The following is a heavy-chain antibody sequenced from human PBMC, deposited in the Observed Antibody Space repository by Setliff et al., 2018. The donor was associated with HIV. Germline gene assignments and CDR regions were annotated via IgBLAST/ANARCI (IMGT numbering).Heavy chain of an antibody. CDR3: ARGSKGGFFDY. V-gene: IGHV4-61*01. CDR1: GGSVGSGSYY. Sequence: RLSETLSLTCTVSGGSVGSGSYYWTWIRQAPGKGLEWIGEINHSGSTNYNPSLESRVTISVDMSKNQFSLKLSSVTAADTAVYYCARGSKGGFFDYWGQGTLVTVSS. CDR2: INHSGST. D-gene: IGHD3-16*01. J-gene: IGHJ4*02.